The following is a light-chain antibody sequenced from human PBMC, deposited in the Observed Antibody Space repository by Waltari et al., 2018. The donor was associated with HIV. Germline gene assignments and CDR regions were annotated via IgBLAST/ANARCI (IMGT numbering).Light chain of an antibody. CDR3: TSFTSSSAWL. CDR2: DVT. J-gene: IGLJ3*02. Sequence: QSALTQPASVSGSLGQSITFSCTGTSSDIGGYDYVSWYQQHPGKAPKIIIFDVTNRPSGVSDRFSGSQSGNTASLTISGLQAEDEADYYCTSFTSSSAWLFGGGTKLTVL. V-gene: IGLV2-14*03. CDR1: SSDIGGYDY.